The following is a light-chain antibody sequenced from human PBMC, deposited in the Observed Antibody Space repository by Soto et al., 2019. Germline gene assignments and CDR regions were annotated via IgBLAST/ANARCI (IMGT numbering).Light chain of an antibody. Sequence: EIVMTQSPATLSVSPGERATLSCRASQSVTSNLAWYQQKPGQAPRLLIFSASIRATGIPARFSGSGSGTEFTLTISSLQSEDFAVYYCQQYNSWPPITFGQGTRLEIK. CDR3: QQYNSWPPIT. V-gene: IGKV3-15*01. CDR2: SAS. CDR1: QSVTSN. J-gene: IGKJ5*01.